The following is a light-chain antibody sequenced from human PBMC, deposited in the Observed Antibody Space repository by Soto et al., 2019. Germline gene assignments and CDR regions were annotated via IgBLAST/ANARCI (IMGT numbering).Light chain of an antibody. V-gene: IGKV2-28*01. Sequence: DIAMTQSPLSVPVTPGEPASISCRSSQSLLHSNGYNYLDWYLQKPGQSPQLLIYLGSYRASGVPDRFSGSGSGTDFTLKISRVEAGDVGVYYCMQTLRTWTFGQGTKVEIK. J-gene: IGKJ1*01. CDR3: MQTLRTWT. CDR1: QSLLHSNGYNY. CDR2: LGS.